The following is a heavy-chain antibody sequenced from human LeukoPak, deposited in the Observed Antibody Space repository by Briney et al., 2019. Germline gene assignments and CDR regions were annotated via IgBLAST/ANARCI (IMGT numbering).Heavy chain of an antibody. D-gene: IGHD3-22*01. V-gene: IGHV1-69*01. CDR1: GGTFSTYA. CDR2: TIPIFGTA. J-gene: IGHJ4*02. Sequence: VASVKVSCTASGGTFSTYAISWVRQAPGQGLEWVGGTIPIFGTADYAQKFQGRVTITADESTTTAYMELSSLRSEDTAVYYCARDRRHYYDSTGLHLDYWGQGTLVTVSS. CDR3: ARDRRHYYDSTGLHLDY.